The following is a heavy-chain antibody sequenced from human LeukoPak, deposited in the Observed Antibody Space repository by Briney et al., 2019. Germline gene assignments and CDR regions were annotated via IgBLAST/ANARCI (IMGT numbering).Heavy chain of an antibody. J-gene: IGHJ6*03. V-gene: IGHV1-69*06. CDR1: GGTFSSYA. D-gene: IGHD3-3*01. Sequence: GASVKVSCKASGGTFSSYAISWVRQAPGQGLEWMGGIIPIFGTANYAQKFQGRVTITADKSTSTAYMELSSLRSEDTAVYYCARVITIFGVVITPYYYYMDVWGKGTTVTISS. CDR3: ARVITIFGVVITPYYYYMDV. CDR2: IIPIFGTA.